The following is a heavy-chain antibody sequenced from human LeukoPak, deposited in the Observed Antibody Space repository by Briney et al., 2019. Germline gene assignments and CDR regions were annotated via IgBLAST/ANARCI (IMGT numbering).Heavy chain of an antibody. Sequence: SETLSLTCTVSGGSISSGDYYWSWIRQSPGKGLEWIGYIYNSGSTYYNPSLKSRVTISVDTSKNQFSLKLSSVTAADTAVYYCARSRSYGGNVLGSYYYMDVWGKGTTVTVSS. CDR1: GGSISSGDYY. V-gene: IGHV4-30-4*08. CDR2: IYNSGST. CDR3: ARSRSYGGNVLGSYYYMDV. J-gene: IGHJ6*03. D-gene: IGHD4-23*01.